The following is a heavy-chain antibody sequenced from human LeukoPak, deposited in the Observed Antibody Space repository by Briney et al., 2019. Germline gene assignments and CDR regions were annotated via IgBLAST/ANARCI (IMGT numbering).Heavy chain of an antibody. D-gene: IGHD4-17*01. V-gene: IGHV3-30-3*01. CDR2: ISYDGSNK. J-gene: IGHJ6*03. CDR3: ARVAPTVNTAYYYYMDV. Sequence: GGSLRLSCAASGFTFSSYAMHWVRQAPGKGLGWVAVISYDGSNKYYADSVKGRFTISRDNSKNTLYLQMNSLRAEDTAVYYCARVAPTVNTAYYYYMDVWGKGTTVTVSS. CDR1: GFTFSSYA.